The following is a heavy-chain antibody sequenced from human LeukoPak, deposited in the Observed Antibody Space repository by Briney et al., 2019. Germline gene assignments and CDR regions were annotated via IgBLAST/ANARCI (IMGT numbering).Heavy chain of an antibody. CDR3: AREGSYCGGDCSDGMDV. V-gene: IGHV1-46*01. CDR1: GYTFTSYY. Sequence: GASVKVSCKASGYTFTSYYMRWVRQAPGQGLEWMGIINPSGGSTSYAQKFQGRVTMTRDTSTSTVYMELSSLRSEDTAVYYCAREGSYCGGDCSDGMDVWGQGTTVTVSS. CDR2: INPSGGST. J-gene: IGHJ6*02. D-gene: IGHD2-21*02.